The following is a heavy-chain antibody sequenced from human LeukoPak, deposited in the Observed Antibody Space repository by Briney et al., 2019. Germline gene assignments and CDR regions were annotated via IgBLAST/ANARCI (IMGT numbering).Heavy chain of an antibody. Sequence: SETLSLTCTVSGGSISSYYWSWIRQPPGKGLEWIGYIYTSGSTNYNPSLKSRVTISVDTSKNQFSLKLSSVTAADTAVYYCARLLNYYYYMDVWGKGTTVTVSS. V-gene: IGHV4-4*09. CDR2: IYTSGST. J-gene: IGHJ6*03. CDR1: GGSISSYY. CDR3: ARLLNYYYYMDV.